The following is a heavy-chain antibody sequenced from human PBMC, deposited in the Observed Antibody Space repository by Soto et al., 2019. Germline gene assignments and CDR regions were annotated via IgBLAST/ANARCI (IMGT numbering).Heavy chain of an antibody. CDR1: GYTFTSYD. Sequence: QVQLVQSGAEVKKPGASVKVSCKASGYTFTSYDVILVRQATGQGLEWMGWMNPNSGNTGYAQNFQDRVTMTRNTPISTAYMDVNDLRSEDTAVYYCARSRGDGGMDVWGQGTTVTVSS. V-gene: IGHV1-8*01. J-gene: IGHJ6*02. CDR3: ARSRGDGGMDV. D-gene: IGHD3-10*01. CDR2: MNPNSGNT.